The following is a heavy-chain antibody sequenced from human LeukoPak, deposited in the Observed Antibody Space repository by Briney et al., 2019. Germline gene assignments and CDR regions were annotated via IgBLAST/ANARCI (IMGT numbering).Heavy chain of an antibody. CDR2: IYASGNT. J-gene: IGHJ4*02. CDR3: ARGRGSSWYYFDS. D-gene: IGHD6-13*01. CDR1: GGSISSGSYY. V-gene: IGHV4-61*02. Sequence: SETLSLTCTVSGGSISSGSYYWSWVRQPAGKGLEWIGRIYASGNTNYNPSLKGRVTMTIETSKNQFSLNLSSVTAADTAVYYCARGRGSSWYYFDSWGQGTLVTITS.